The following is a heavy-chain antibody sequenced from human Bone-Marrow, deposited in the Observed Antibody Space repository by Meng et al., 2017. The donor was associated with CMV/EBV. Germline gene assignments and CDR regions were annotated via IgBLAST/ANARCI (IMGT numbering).Heavy chain of an antibody. D-gene: IGHD3-10*01. CDR3: ARDYYQYYFDY. Sequence: GGSLRLSCAASGFTFSSHAMHWVRQAPGKGLEWVALISYDGSNKYYADSVKGRFTISRDNSKNTLSLQMNSLRAEDTAVYFCARDYYQYYFDYWGQGTLVTVSS. J-gene: IGHJ4*02. V-gene: IGHV3-30-3*01. CDR2: ISYDGSNK. CDR1: GFTFSSHA.